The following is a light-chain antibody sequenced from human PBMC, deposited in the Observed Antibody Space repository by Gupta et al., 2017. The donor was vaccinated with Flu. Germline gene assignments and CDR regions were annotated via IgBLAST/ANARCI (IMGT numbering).Light chain of an antibody. V-gene: IGKV1-12*01. CDR1: QGITNC. CDR3: QQANRTPPFFT. J-gene: IGKJ3*01. Sequence: DIQMTNPPSSVSASVGDRVTITCRALQGITNCLAWYQKKPGKAPKRLIYDASSLQTGVPSKCSGSRHGPDVSITIISRHPEDFEAYHCQQANRTPPFFTFGPAT. CDR2: DAS.